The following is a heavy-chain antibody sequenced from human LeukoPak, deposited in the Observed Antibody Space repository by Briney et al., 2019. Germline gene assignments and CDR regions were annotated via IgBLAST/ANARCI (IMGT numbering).Heavy chain of an antibody. V-gene: IGHV3-23*01. CDR3: ARFSSGWSGAFDI. CDR1: GITFSSYA. D-gene: IGHD6-19*01. CDR2: ISGSGSST. Sequence: GGSLRLSCAASGITFSSYAMSWVRQAPGKGLEWVSTISGSGSSTYYADSVKGRFTISRDNTKNSLYLQMNSLRAEDTAVYYCARFSSGWSGAFDIWGQGTMVTVSS. J-gene: IGHJ3*02.